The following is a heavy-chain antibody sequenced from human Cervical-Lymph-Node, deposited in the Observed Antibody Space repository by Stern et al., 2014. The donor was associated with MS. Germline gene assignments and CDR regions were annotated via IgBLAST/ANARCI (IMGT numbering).Heavy chain of an antibody. D-gene: IGHD1-26*01. V-gene: IGHV3-30*04. CDR2: NSYDVQDK. Sequence: VQLLESGGGVVQPGRSLRLSCAASGFVFRRYALHWVRQAPGQGLEWVALNSYDVQDKYYTDYVKSRFTVSRDNSNNTVDLEMNSLRLEDTAVYYCAKGGSGSYLDWGQGSLVTVSS. CDR3: AKGGSGSYLD. CDR1: GFVFRRYA. J-gene: IGHJ4*02.